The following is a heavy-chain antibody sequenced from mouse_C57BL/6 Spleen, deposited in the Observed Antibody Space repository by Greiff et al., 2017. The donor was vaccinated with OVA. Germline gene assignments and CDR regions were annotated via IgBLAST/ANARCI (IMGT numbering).Heavy chain of an antibody. CDR3: ARDRYYGSSYVGRYFDV. Sequence: VQLQQSGPELVKPGASVKISCKASGYSFTDYNMNWVKQSNGKSLEWIGVINPNYGTTSYNQKFKGKDTLTVDQSSITAYMQLNSLTSEDSAVYYCARDRYYGSSYVGRYFDVWGTGTTVTVSS. CDR1: GYSFTDYN. CDR2: INPNYGTT. V-gene: IGHV1-39*01. J-gene: IGHJ1*03. D-gene: IGHD1-1*01.